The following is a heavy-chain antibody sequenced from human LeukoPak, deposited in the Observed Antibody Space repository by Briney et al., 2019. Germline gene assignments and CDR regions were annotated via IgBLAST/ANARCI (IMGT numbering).Heavy chain of an antibody. V-gene: IGHV4-39*02. J-gene: IGHJ4*02. CDR1: GDFISRNGYY. Sequence: NASETPSLTRSVSGDFISRNGYYWGWIRQPPGQGLEWLGTIDYSGNTYYNPSLKSRVTVSIDTSKNHFSLKLNSVTAADTAVYHCTRDIGNWVIDYWGQGTLVTVSS. CDR3: TRDIGNWVIDY. D-gene: IGHD7-27*01. CDR2: IDYSGNT.